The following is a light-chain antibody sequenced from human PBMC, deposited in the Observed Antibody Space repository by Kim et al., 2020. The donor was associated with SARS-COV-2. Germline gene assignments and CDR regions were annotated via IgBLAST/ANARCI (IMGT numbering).Light chain of an antibody. Sequence: GSPGDSDSHSCRASQSVGSNLDWFQEQPGQAPRLLIYGGSTRATGIPAKCSGSGSGTEFTLTISSLQSEEFAVYYCQQYNNWRRTFGQGTKVEIK. J-gene: IGKJ1*01. CDR3: QQYNNWRRT. CDR2: GGS. V-gene: IGKV3-15*01. CDR1: QSVGSN.